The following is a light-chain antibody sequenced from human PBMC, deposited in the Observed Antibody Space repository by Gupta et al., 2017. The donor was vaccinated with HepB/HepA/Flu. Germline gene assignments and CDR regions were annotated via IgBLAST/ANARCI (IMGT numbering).Light chain of an antibody. V-gene: IGLV3-21*03. J-gene: IGLJ2*01. CDR2: DDS. CDR1: NNGSIS. CDR3: PVWDSSRDHWV. Sequence: SYVLTHPPSVSVAPGKTARITCGGNNNGSISVHWYQQKPGKAPVLVVYDDSDRPSGIPERFSGSNSGNTATLTISRVEAGDEADYYCPVWDSSRDHWVFGGGTKLTVL.